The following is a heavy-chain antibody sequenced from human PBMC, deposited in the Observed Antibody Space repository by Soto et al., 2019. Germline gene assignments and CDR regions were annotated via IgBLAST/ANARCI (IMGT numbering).Heavy chain of an antibody. D-gene: IGHD3-22*01. V-gene: IGHV4-34*01. CDR2: INHSGST. Sequence: PAETLSPTCAVYGGSFSGYYWSWIRQPPGKGLEWIGEINHSGSTNYNPSLKSRVTISVDTSKNQFSLKLSSVTAADTAVYYCARVHYYDSRGDYWGQGTLVTVSS. CDR1: GGSFSGYY. J-gene: IGHJ4*02. CDR3: ARVHYYDSRGDY.